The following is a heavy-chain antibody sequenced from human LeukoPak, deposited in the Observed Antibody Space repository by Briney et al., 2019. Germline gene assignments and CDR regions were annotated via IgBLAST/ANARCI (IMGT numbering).Heavy chain of an antibody. J-gene: IGHJ5*02. CDR3: ARDRGITIFGVVNH. Sequence: GRSLRLSCAASGFTFSSYAMHWVRQAPGKGLEWVAVISYDGSNKYYADSVKGRFTISRDNSKNTLYLQMNSLRAEDTAVYYCARDRGITIFGVVNHWGQGTLVTVSS. D-gene: IGHD3-3*01. V-gene: IGHV3-30-3*01. CDR1: GFTFSSYA. CDR2: ISYDGSNK.